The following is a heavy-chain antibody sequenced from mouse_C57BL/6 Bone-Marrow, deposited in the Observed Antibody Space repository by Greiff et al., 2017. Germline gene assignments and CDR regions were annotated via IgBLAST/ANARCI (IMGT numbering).Heavy chain of an antibody. CDR3: ANPSWDWYFEV. J-gene: IGHJ1*03. D-gene: IGHD4-1*01. V-gene: IGHV1-82*01. CDR2: IYPGDGDT. CDR1: GYAFSSSW. Sequence: QVQLKESGPELVKPGASVKISCKASGYAFSSSWMNWVKQRPGKGLEWIGRIYPGDGDTNYNGKFKGKATLTADKSSSTAYMQLSSLTSEDSAVYFCANPSWDWYFEVWGTGTTVT.